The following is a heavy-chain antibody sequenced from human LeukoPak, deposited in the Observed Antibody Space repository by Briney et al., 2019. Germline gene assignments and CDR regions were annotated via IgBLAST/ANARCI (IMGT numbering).Heavy chain of an antibody. V-gene: IGHV3-23*01. J-gene: IGHJ4*02. CDR1: GFTFSSYA. D-gene: IGHD1-26*01. Sequence: PGGSLRLSCAASGFTFSSYAMSWVRQAPGKGLEWVSAISGSGGSTYYADSAKGRFTNSRDNSKNTVYLQMNSLRAEDTAVYYCAKVLSGSQDYWGQGTLVTVFS. CDR2: ISGSGGST. CDR3: AKVLSGSQDY.